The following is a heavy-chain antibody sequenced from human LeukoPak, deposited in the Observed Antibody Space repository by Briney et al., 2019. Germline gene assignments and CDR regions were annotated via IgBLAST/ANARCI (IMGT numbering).Heavy chain of an antibody. CDR2: IIPIFGTA. D-gene: IGHD3-3*01. J-gene: IGHJ5*02. V-gene: IGHV1-69*13. Sequence: VASVKVSCKASGYTVTSYAISWVRQAPGQGLEWMGGIIPIFGTANYAQKFQGRVTITADESTSTAYMELSSLRSEDTAVYYCARGNFGVVPNWFDPWGQGTLVTVSS. CDR1: GYTVTSYA. CDR3: ARGNFGVVPNWFDP.